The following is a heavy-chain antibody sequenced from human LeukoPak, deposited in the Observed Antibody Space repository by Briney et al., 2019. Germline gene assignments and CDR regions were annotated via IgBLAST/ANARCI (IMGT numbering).Heavy chain of an antibody. D-gene: IGHD3-16*01. CDR2: ISGSGGST. CDR3: AKGYYDYVWGSYYFDY. V-gene: IGHV3-23*01. CDR1: GFTFSSYA. Sequence: GGSLRRSCAASGFTFSSYAMSWVRQAPGKGLEWVSAISGSGGSTYYADSVKGRFTISRDNSRDTLYLQMNSLRAEDTAVYYCAKGYYDYVWGSYYFDYWGQGTLVTVSS. J-gene: IGHJ4*02.